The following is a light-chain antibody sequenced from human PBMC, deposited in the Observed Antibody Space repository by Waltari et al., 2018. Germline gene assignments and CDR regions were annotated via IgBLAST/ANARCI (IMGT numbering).Light chain of an antibody. CDR1: SSNIGSAY. V-gene: IGLV1-47*01. Sequence: QSVLTQPPSASGTPGQRVTNSCSGSSSNIGSAYVYWYQHLPGAAPKLLIYRNNRRPSGVPDRFSGSKSGTSASLAINGLRSEDEGDYYCAAWDDSLRGQFGGGTKLTVL. CDR3: AAWDDSLRGQ. J-gene: IGLJ2*01. CDR2: RNN.